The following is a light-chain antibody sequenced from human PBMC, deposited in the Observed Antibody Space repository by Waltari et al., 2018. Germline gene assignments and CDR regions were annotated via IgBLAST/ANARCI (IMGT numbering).Light chain of an antibody. CDR3: CSYAGRYTMI. CDR1: NRDVGEYQY. V-gene: IGLV2-11*01. CDR2: SVT. Sequence: QSALTQPRPVSWSPGQPVPTPCTGPNRDVGEYQYFSRFQLHPGKAPKLIIYSVTDRPSGVPHRFSGSKSGSTASLTISGLQPEDEGDYFCCSYAGRYTMIFGGGTRLTVL. J-gene: IGLJ2*01.